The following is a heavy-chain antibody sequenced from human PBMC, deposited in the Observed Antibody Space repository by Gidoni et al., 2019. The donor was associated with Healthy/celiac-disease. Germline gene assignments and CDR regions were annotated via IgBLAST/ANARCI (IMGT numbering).Heavy chain of an antibody. J-gene: IGHJ3*02. CDR3: VKVTYGDYVDDAFDI. CDR1: GFTFSSYA. V-gene: IGHV3-64D*06. D-gene: IGHD4-17*01. Sequence: EVQLVESGGGLVQPGGSLRLSCSASGFTFSSYAMHWVRQPPGKGLEYVSAISSNGGSTYYADSVKGRFTISRDNSKNTLYLQMSSLRAEDTAVYYCVKVTYGDYVDDAFDIWGQGTMVTVSS. CDR2: ISSNGGST.